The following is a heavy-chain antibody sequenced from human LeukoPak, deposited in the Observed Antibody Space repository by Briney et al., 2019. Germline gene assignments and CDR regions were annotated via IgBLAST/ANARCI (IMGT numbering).Heavy chain of an antibody. CDR1: GFTLRRYD. D-gene: IGHD3-10*01. CDR2: IGSAGDT. CDR3: VRGIGNYYDSGASNS. J-gene: IGHJ4*02. Sequence: GGSLRLSCATSGFTLRRYDMHWVRQATGKGLEWVSAIGSAGDTYYPGSVKGRFTISRDDAKNSLYLQMNSLRAGDTAVYYCVRGIGNYYDSGASNSWGQGTLGTVSS. V-gene: IGHV3-13*04.